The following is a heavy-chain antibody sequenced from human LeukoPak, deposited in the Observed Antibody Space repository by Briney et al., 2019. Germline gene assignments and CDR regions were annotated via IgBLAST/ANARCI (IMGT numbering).Heavy chain of an antibody. Sequence: SETLSLTCTVSGGSISSNSYYWGWIRQPPGKGLEWIGSIYYSGSTYYNPSLKSRVTISVDTSKNQFSLKLSSVTAADTAVYYCARGVRRLGELSLLFWFDPWGQGTLVTVSS. CDR2: IYYSGST. CDR3: ARGVRRLGELSLLFWFDP. CDR1: GGSISSNSYY. D-gene: IGHD3-16*02. J-gene: IGHJ5*02. V-gene: IGHV4-39*07.